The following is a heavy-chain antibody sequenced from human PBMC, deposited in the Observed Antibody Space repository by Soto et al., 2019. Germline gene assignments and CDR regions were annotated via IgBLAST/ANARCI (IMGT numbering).Heavy chain of an antibody. CDR2: IYYSGST. J-gene: IGHJ5*02. D-gene: IGHD3-10*01. Sequence: SETLSLTCTVSGGSISSSTYYWGWIRQPPGKGLEWIGSIYYSGSTYYNPSLKSRVTISVDTSKNQFSLKLSSVTVADTAVYYCARHGSGSYYNNWSDPWGQGTLVTVSS. CDR3: ARHGSGSYYNNWSDP. V-gene: IGHV4-39*01. CDR1: GGSISSSTYY.